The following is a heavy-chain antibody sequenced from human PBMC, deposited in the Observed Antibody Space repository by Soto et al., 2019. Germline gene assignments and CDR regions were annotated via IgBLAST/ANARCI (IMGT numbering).Heavy chain of an antibody. V-gene: IGHV4-59*08. CDR1: GGSISSYY. Sequence: SETLSLTCPVSGGSISSYYWSWIRQPPGKGLEWIGYIYYSGSTNYNPSLKSRVTISVDTSKNQFSLKLSSVTAADTAVYYCARATYDFWSGYYGRDDAFDIWGQGTMVTVSS. D-gene: IGHD3-3*01. CDR3: ARATYDFWSGYYGRDDAFDI. CDR2: IYYSGST. J-gene: IGHJ3*02.